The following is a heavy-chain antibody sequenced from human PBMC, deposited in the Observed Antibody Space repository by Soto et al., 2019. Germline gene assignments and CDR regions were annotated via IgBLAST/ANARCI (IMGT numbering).Heavy chain of an antibody. D-gene: IGHD2-8*01. CDR1: DFSLSGFY. CDR3: ASRGHCSNGQCHPFDY. CDR2: ISMSGSYK. J-gene: IGHJ4*02. Sequence: GGSLRLSCVGSDFSLSGFYMSWVRQAPGKGLEWLSFISMSGSYKTYAASVEGRFTISRDNVKNILYLQMDSLRVEDTAVYYCASRGHCSNGQCHPFDYWGQGTQLTVSS. V-gene: IGHV3-11*06.